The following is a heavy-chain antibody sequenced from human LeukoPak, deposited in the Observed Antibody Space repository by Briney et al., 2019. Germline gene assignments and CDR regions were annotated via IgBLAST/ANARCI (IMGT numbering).Heavy chain of an antibody. CDR1: GFTFSSYS. Sequence: GESLKISCAASGFTFSSYSMNWVRQAPGKGLECVSSISSSSSYIYYADSVKGRFTISRDNAKNSLYLQMNSLRAEDTAVYYCARDRDYPANFDYWGQGTLVTVSS. CDR3: ARDRDYPANFDY. CDR2: ISSSSSYI. V-gene: IGHV3-21*01. D-gene: IGHD4-17*01. J-gene: IGHJ4*02.